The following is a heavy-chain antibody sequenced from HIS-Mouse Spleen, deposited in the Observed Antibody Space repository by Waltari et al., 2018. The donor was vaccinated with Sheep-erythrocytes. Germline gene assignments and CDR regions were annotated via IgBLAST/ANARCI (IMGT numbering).Heavy chain of an antibody. D-gene: IGHD6-13*01. CDR2: IYWNDDK. CDR1: GFSLSTSGVG. V-gene: IGHV2-5*01. CDR3: AHRQSAAAGTFNWFDP. Sequence: QITLKESGPTLVKPTQTLTLTCTFSGFSLSTSGVGVGWIRQPPGKALEWLALIYWNDDKRYSPSLKSRLTITKDTSKHQVVLTMTNMDPVDTATYYCAHRQSAAAGTFNWFDPWGQGTLVTVSS. J-gene: IGHJ5*02.